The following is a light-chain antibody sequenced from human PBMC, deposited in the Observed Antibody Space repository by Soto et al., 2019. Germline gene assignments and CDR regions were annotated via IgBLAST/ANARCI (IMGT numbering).Light chain of an antibody. CDR2: AAS. J-gene: IGKJ1*01. V-gene: IGKV1-39*01. Sequence: DIQMTQSPSTLSAGVGDRVTITCRASQRISTYLNWYQQKPGKAPTLLIYAASSLQSGVPSRFSGRGSWTDFTLTINTLQPEDFATYFCQQCYSSPRTFGQGTKVEIK. CDR3: QQCYSSPRT. CDR1: QRISTY.